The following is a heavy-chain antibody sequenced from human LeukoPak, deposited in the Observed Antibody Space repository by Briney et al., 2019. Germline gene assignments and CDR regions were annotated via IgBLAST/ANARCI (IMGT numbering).Heavy chain of an antibody. Sequence: GGSLRLSCVAYGFTLTDYYMSWIRQAPGRGLGWVSDISGSGRNVYYGDSVKGRFTISRDNAKNSLYLQINNLRAEDTAVYYCARSIGYYYTMDVWGQGTTVTVSS. CDR3: ARSIGYYYTMDV. CDR1: GFTLTDYY. D-gene: IGHD3-22*01. CDR2: ISGSGRNV. V-gene: IGHV3-11*01. J-gene: IGHJ6*02.